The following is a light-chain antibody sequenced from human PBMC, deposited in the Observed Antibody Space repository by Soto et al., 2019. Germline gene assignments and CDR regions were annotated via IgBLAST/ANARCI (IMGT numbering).Light chain of an antibody. CDR1: QSIGNY. CDR2: ATS. J-gene: IGKJ5*01. Sequence: EVVLTQSPATLSLSPGEGATLSCRASQSIGNYSAWYQQKPGQAPRLLIYATSNRATGIPARFSGSGSGTDFTLTISSLEPEDFAVFYCQLYGSSLITFGQGTRLEIK. CDR3: QLYGSSLIT. V-gene: IGKV3-11*01.